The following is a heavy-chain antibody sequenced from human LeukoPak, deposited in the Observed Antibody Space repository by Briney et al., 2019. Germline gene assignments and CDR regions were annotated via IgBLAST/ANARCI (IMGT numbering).Heavy chain of an antibody. V-gene: IGHV4-59*01. CDR3: ATRSRSVDATTWGAFDI. J-gene: IGHJ3*02. CDR1: GASISSYY. CDR2: IYYSGST. D-gene: IGHD1-26*01. Sequence: SETLSLTCTVSGASISSYYWSWIRQPPGKGLEWIGYIYYSGSTSYNTSLKSRVTISVDTSQNQFSLKLSSVTAADTAVYYCATRSRSVDATTWGAFDIWGQGTMVTVSS.